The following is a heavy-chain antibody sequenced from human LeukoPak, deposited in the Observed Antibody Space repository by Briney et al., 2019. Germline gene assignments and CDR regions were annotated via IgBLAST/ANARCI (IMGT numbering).Heavy chain of an antibody. CDR1: GYTFTSYG. Sequence: ASVKVSCKASGYTFTSYGISWVRQAPGQGLELMGWISAYNGNTNYAQKLQGRVTMTTDTSTSTAYMELRSLRSDDTAVYYCARVEEDIVVVVAAGDFNWFDPWGQGTLVTVSS. CDR3: ARVEEDIVVVVAAGDFNWFDP. D-gene: IGHD2-15*01. V-gene: IGHV1-18*01. CDR2: ISAYNGNT. J-gene: IGHJ5*02.